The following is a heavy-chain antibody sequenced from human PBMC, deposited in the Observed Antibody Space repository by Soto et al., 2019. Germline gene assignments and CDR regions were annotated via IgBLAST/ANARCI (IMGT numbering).Heavy chain of an antibody. CDR2: IYYSGST. J-gene: IGHJ4*02. V-gene: IGHV4-59*08. CDR3: ARRYSSSFDY. D-gene: IGHD6-13*01. CDR1: GGSMSSYY. Sequence: PSETLSLTCTVSGGSMSSYYWSWIRQPPGKGLEWIGYIYYSGSTNYNPSLKSRVTISVDTSKNQFSLKLSSVAAADTAVYYCARRYSSSFDYWGQGTLVTVSS.